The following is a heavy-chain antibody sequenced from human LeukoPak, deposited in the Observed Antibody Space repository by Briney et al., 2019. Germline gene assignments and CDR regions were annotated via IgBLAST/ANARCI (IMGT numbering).Heavy chain of an antibody. Sequence: ASVKVSCKASGYTFTGYYIHWVRQAPGQGLEWMGWINPNSGGTYYAQSSQGRVTMTRDTSISTAYMELSRLRSDDTAVYYCARAALGVWFGEPLGGPTEYWGQGTLVTVSS. CDR3: ARAALGVWFGEPLGGPTEY. V-gene: IGHV1-2*02. J-gene: IGHJ4*02. CDR2: INPNSGGT. D-gene: IGHD3-10*01. CDR1: GYTFTGYY.